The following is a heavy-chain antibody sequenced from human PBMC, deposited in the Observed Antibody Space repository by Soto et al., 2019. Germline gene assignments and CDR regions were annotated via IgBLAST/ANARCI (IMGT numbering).Heavy chain of an antibody. CDR1: GYSFTSYW. V-gene: IGHV5-51*01. CDR2: IYPGDSDT. CDR3: ARGRCSGGSCYRGYGMDV. J-gene: IGHJ6*02. D-gene: IGHD2-15*01. Sequence: HGESLKISCKGSGYSFTSYWIGWVRQMPGKGLEWMGIIYPGDSDTRYSPSFQGQVTISADKSISTAYLQWSSLKASDTAMYYCARGRCSGGSCYRGYGMDVWGQGTTVTVSS.